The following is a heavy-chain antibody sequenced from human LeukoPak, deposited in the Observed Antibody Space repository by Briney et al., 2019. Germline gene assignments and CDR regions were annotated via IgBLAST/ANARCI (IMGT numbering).Heavy chain of an antibody. D-gene: IGHD3-22*01. V-gene: IGHV1-2*02. CDR2: INPNSGGT. CDR1: GYTFTGYY. J-gene: IGHJ4*02. Sequence: ASVKVSCKASGYTFTGYYMHWVRQAPGQGLEWMGWINPNSGGTNYAQKFQGRVTMTRDTSISTAYMELSRLRSDDTAVYYCARVKWFGHDSSGYYLNNWGQGTLVTVSS. CDR3: ARVKWFGHDSSGYYLNN.